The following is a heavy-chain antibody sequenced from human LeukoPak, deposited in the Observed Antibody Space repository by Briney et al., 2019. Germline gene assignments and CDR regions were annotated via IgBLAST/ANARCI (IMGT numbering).Heavy chain of an antibody. CDR3: AFHYFDSSGPDAFDI. CDR2: VSYDGSNK. V-gene: IGHV3-30-3*01. J-gene: IGHJ3*02. Sequence: GGSLRLSCAASGFTFSTYGMHWVRQAPGKGLEWLAAVSYDGSNKYYTDSVKGRFTLSRDNSKNTLYLQMNSLRAEDTAVYYCAFHYFDSSGPDAFDIWGQGTMVTVSS. CDR1: GFTFSTYG. D-gene: IGHD3-22*01.